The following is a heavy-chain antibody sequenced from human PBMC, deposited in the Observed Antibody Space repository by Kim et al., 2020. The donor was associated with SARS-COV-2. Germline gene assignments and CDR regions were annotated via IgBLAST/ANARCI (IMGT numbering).Heavy chain of an antibody. V-gene: IGHV3-23*01. J-gene: IGHJ4*02. Sequence: GGSTYYADSVKGRFTISRDNSKNTLYLQMNSLRAEDTAVYYCAKGEPFDYWGQGTLVTVSS. CDR3: AKGEPFDY. CDR2: GGST. D-gene: IGHD1-1*01.